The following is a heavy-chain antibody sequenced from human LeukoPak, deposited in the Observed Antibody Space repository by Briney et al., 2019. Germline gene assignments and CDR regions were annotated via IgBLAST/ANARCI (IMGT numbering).Heavy chain of an antibody. Sequence: GVLGLSCTASGFTFGDYAMSWVRQAPGKGLEWVGFIRSKAYGGTTEYAASVKGRFTISRDDSKSIAYLQMNSLKTEDTAVYYCTRNEYYYGSGGKFDPWGQGTLVTVSS. D-gene: IGHD3-10*01. CDR1: GFTFGDYA. CDR2: IRSKAYGGTT. CDR3: TRNEYYYGSGGKFDP. J-gene: IGHJ5*02. V-gene: IGHV3-49*04.